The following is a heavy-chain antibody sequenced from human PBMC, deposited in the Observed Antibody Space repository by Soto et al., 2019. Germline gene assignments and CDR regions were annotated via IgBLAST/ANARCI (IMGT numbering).Heavy chain of an antibody. J-gene: IGHJ4*02. D-gene: IGHD3-22*01. CDR1: GFTVNSNY. V-gene: IGHV3-53*04. CDR3: VRGGPMPVVVSPGYFDY. CDR2: IYSSGNA. Sequence: GGSLRLSCAPSGFTVNSNYMSWVRQAPGKGLEWVSVIYSSGNAYYADSVKGRFTISRHDSKNTLHLQMNSLRPEDTAVYYCVRGGPMPVVVSPGYFDYWGQGIPVTVSS.